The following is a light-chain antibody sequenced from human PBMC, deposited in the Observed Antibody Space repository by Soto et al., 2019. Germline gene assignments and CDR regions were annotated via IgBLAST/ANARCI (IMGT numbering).Light chain of an antibody. V-gene: IGKV1-27*01. Sequence: DIQMTQSPSSLSAAVGDRVTITCRASQGISNYLAWYQQKPGKVPKLLIYDASTLQSGVPSRFSGSGSGTDFTLTISSLQPEDVATYYCQKCDNAPRTFGQGTTVDIK. CDR1: QGISNY. CDR2: DAS. CDR3: QKCDNAPRT. J-gene: IGKJ1*01.